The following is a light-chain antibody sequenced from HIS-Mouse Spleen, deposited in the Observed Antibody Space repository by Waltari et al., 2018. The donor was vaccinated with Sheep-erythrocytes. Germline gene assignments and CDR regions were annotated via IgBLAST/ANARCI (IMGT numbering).Light chain of an antibody. V-gene: IGKV3-11*01. CDR1: QSVSSY. Sequence: EIVLTQSPATLSLSPGERATLSFRASQSVSSYLAWYQQKPGQAPRLLLYDASNRATGIPARFSGSGSGTDFTITISSLEPEDFAVYYCQQRSNWPPLTFGGGTKVEIK. CDR3: QQRSNWPPLT. J-gene: IGKJ4*01. CDR2: DAS.